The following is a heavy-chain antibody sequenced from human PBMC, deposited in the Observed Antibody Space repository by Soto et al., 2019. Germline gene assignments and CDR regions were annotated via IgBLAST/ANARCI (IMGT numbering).Heavy chain of an antibody. CDR1: GGSISSGGYY. CDR3: ARDNSGYSHFDY. D-gene: IGHD3-22*01. CDR2: IYHSGTT. Sequence: SETLSLTCTVSGGSISSGGYYWSWIRQHPGKGLEWIGYIYHSGTTYYKSSLKSRVTVSVDTSKNQFSLKLSSVTAADTAVYYCARDNSGYSHFDYWGRGTLVTVSS. J-gene: IGHJ4*02. V-gene: IGHV4-31*03.